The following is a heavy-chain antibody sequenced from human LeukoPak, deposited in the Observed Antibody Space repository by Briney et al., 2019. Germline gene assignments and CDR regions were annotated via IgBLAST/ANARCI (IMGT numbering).Heavy chain of an antibody. V-gene: IGHV4-34*01. Sequence: SETLSLTCAVYGGSFSGYYWSWIRQPPGKGLEWIGEINHSGSTNYNPSLQSRVTISVDTSKSQFSLKLSSVTAADTAVYYCASISSSWYLYYFDYWGQGTLVTVSS. J-gene: IGHJ4*02. CDR3: ASISSSWYLYYFDY. D-gene: IGHD6-13*01. CDR1: GGSFSGYY. CDR2: INHSGST.